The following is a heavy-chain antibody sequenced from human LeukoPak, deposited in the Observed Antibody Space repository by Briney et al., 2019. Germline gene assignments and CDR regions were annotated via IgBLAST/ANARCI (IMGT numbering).Heavy chain of an antibody. D-gene: IGHD3-10*01. CDR2: IRSKANSYAT. CDR3: TRESQGRGVLFDY. V-gene: IGHV3-73*01. J-gene: IGHJ4*02. Sequence: GGSLKLSCAASGFTFSGSAMHWVRQASGKGLEWVGRIRSKANSYATAYAASVKGRFTISRDDSKNTAYLQMNSLKTEDTAVYYCTRESQGRGVLFDYWGQGTLVTVSS. CDR1: GFTFSGSA.